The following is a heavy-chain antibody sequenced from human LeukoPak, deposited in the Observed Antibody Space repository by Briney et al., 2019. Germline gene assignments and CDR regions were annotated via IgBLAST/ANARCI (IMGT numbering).Heavy chain of an antibody. D-gene: IGHD2-2*01. J-gene: IGHJ4*02. Sequence: GGSLRLSCAASGFTFSSYWMSWVRQAPGKGLEWVANIKQDGSEKYYVDSVKGRFTISRDNAKNSLYLQMNSLRAEDTAVYYCARDRRFDCSSTSCYYFDYWGQGTLVTVSS. CDR3: ARDRRFDCSSTSCYYFDY. CDR1: GFTFSSYW. V-gene: IGHV3-7*01. CDR2: IKQDGSEK.